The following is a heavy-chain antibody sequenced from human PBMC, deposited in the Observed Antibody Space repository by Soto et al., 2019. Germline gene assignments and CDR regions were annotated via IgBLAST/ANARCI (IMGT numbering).Heavy chain of an antibody. CDR3: ARDWVYYDILPGYYHPPAFDI. CDR1: GWTFTSCD. D-gene: IGHD3-9*01. V-gene: IGHV1-8*01. Sequence: ASVKVSCKASGWTFTSCDINWVRPATGQGLEWMGWMNPNSGNTGYAQKFQGRGTLTRNTSISTAYMELSTLRSEDTAVYYCARDWVYYDILPGYYHPPAFDIWGQGTMVTVSS. J-gene: IGHJ3*02. CDR2: MNPNSGNT.